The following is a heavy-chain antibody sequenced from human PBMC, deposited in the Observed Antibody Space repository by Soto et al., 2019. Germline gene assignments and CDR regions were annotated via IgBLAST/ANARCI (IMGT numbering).Heavy chain of an antibody. CDR1: GGSFSGYY. Sequence: SETLSLTCAVYGGSFSGYYWSWIRQPPGKGLEWIGEINHSGSTNYNPSLKSRVTISVDTSKNQFSLKLSSVTAADTAVYYCARGYYYYYYMDVWGKGTTVTVSS. V-gene: IGHV4-34*01. CDR2: INHSGST. CDR3: ARGYYYYYYMDV. J-gene: IGHJ6*03.